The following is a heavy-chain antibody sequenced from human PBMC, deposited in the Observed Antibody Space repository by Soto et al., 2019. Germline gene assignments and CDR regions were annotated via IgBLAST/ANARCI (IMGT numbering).Heavy chain of an antibody. CDR3: AKDVSYYYDSSGYYGPFDY. D-gene: IGHD3-22*01. CDR1: GFTFSSYA. CDR2: ISGSGGST. Sequence: GSLRLSCAASGFTFSSYAMSWVRQAPGKGLEWVSAISGSGGSTYYADSVKGRFTISRDNSKNTLYLQMNSLRAEDTAVYYCAKDVSYYYDSSGYYGPFDYWGQGTLVTVSS. J-gene: IGHJ4*02. V-gene: IGHV3-23*01.